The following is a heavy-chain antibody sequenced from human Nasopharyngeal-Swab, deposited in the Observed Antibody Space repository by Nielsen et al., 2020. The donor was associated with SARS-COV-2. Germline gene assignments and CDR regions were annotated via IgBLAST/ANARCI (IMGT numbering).Heavy chain of an antibody. CDR3: ASKKLGPRVWFDP. V-gene: IGHV4-59*08. J-gene: IGHJ5*02. D-gene: IGHD3-16*01. CDR2: IYYSGST. Sequence: RQAPVKGLEWIGYIYYSGSTNYNPSLKSRVTISVDTSKNQFSLKLSSVTAADTAVYYCASKKLGPRVWFDPWGQGTLVTVSS.